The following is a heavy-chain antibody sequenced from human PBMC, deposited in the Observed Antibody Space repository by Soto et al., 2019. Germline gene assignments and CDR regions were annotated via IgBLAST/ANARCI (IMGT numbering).Heavy chain of an antibody. CDR3: ARVAADAYWSGYDDY. CDR2: ISYTGST. J-gene: IGHJ4*02. V-gene: IGHV4-59*01. Sequence: EQLQESGPRLVKPSETLSLTCSVSGGSISNYHWSWIRQPPGKGLEWIGYISYTGSTNYSPSHKSRVTMLLATSKKQFSLKLSSVTAADTAVYYCARVAADAYWSGYDDYWGQGTLVTVSS. CDR1: GGSISNYH. D-gene: IGHD3-3*01.